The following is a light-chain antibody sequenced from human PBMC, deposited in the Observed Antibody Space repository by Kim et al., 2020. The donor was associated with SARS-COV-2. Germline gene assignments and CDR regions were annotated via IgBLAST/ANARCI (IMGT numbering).Light chain of an antibody. CDR1: ALPKQY. V-gene: IGLV3-25*03. Sequence: SYELTQPPSVSVSPGQTARITCSGDALPKQYAYWYQQKPGQAPVLVIYKDSERPSGIHERFSGSSSGTTVTLTISGVQAEDEADYYWQSADSSGTYWVFGGGTKLTVL. CDR3: QSADSSGTYWV. J-gene: IGLJ3*02. CDR2: KDS.